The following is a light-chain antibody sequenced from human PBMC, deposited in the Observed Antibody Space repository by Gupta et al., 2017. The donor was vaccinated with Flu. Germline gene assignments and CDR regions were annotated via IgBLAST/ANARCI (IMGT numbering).Light chain of an antibody. CDR3: QQEGNSPRT. CDR1: QSVSSNY. CDR2: GAS. Sequence: EIVLTQSPGTLSFSPGERATLSCRASQSVSSNYLAWYQQKPGQAPRLLIYGASSRATGIPDRFSGSGSGTDFTLTISRLEPEDFAVYYCQQEGNSPRTFGQGTKVEIK. J-gene: IGKJ1*01. V-gene: IGKV3-20*01.